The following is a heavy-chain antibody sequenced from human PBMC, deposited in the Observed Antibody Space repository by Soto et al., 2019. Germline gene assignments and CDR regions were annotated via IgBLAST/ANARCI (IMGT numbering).Heavy chain of an antibody. CDR2: ISGSGGST. CDR3: AKARARTYYYDSSGYYYYFDY. CDR1: GFTFSSYA. D-gene: IGHD3-22*01. V-gene: IGHV3-23*01. Sequence: EVQLLESGGGLVQPGGSLRLSCAASGFTFSSYAMSWVRQAPGKGLEWVSAISGSGGSTYYADSVKGRFTISRDNSKNTLYLQMNSLRAEDTAVYYCAKARARTYYYDSSGYYYYFDYWGQGTLVTVSS. J-gene: IGHJ4*02.